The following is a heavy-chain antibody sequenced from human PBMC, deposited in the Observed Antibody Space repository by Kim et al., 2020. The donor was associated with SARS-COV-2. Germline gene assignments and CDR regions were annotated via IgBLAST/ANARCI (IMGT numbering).Heavy chain of an antibody. CDR1: GFTVSSNY. Sequence: GGSLRLSCAASGFTVSSNYMSWVRQAPGKGLEWVSVIYSGGSTYYADSVKGRFTISRDNSKNTLYLQMNSLRAEDTAVYYCARDIYMRGDGMDVWGQGTTVTVSS. CDR3: ARDIYMRGDGMDV. D-gene: IGHD5-12*01. V-gene: IGHV3-66*02. CDR2: IYSGGST. J-gene: IGHJ6*02.